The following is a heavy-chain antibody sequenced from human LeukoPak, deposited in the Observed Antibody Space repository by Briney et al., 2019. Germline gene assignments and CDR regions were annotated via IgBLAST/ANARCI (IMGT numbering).Heavy chain of an antibody. J-gene: IGHJ5*02. CDR1: GFTFSNYW. V-gene: IGHV3-74*01. Sequence: GSLRLSCAASGFTFSNYWMHWVRQAPGKGLVWVSRINSDGSSSRYADSVEGRFTISRDNAKNTLYQQMDSLRAEDTAVYYCVREKSGSYSSWGQGTLVTVSS. D-gene: IGHD1-26*01. CDR2: INSDGSSS. CDR3: VREKSGSYSS.